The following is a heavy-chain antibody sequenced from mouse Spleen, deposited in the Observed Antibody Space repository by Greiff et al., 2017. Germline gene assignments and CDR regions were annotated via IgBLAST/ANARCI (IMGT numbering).Heavy chain of an antibody. Sequence: VKLVESGPGLVAPSQSLSITCTVSGFPLTSYGVHWVRQPPGKGLEWLGVIWRGGSTDYNAAFMSRLSITKDNSKSQVFFKMNSLQADDTAIYYCAKREGLLYAMDYWGQGTSVTVSS. CDR2: IWRGGST. CDR3: AKREGLLYAMDY. J-gene: IGHJ4*01. D-gene: IGHD2-3*01. CDR1: GFPLTSYG. V-gene: IGHV2-5*01.